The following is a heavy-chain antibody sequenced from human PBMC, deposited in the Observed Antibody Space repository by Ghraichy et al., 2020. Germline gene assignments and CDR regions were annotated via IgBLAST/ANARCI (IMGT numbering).Heavy chain of an antibody. Sequence: SETLSLTCAVSGGSISSGGYSWSWIRQPPGKGLEWIGYIYHSGSTYYNPSLKSRVTISVDRSKNQFSLKLSSVTAADMAVYYCATSSCSGGSCYYYYGMDVWGQGTTVTVSS. D-gene: IGHD2-15*01. CDR1: GGSISSGGYS. CDR2: IYHSGST. J-gene: IGHJ6*02. CDR3: ATSSCSGGSCYYYYGMDV. V-gene: IGHV4-30-2*01.